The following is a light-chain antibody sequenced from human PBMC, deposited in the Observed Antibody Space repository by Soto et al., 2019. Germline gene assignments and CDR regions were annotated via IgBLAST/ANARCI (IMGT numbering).Light chain of an antibody. CDR1: SSDVGDYNF. V-gene: IGLV2-14*01. Sequence: QSALTQPASVSGSPGQSITISCTGTSSDVGDYNFVSWYQQHPGKVPKLIIFDVNKRPSGVSNHFSGSKSGNTASLTISGLQAEDEADYYCSSYTSSDTLLFGGGTKLTVL. CDR2: DVN. J-gene: IGLJ3*02. CDR3: SSYTSSDTLL.